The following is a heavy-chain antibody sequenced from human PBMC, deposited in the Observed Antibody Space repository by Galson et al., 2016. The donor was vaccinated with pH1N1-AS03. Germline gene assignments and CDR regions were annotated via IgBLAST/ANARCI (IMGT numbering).Heavy chain of an antibody. CDR1: GYGLTGSY. CDR3: SRESESYSNTMAFDI. CDR2: IRPNSGGP. D-gene: IGHD3-10*01. Sequence: SARDSCKATGYGLTGSYIHWVRQTRGHGLEWQGRIRPNSGGPKYAQKCQGRVTMTTDTSISPAYMELSRLRSHDTAVYFCSRESESYSNTMAFDIWGQGAMVTVSS. J-gene: IGHJ3*02. V-gene: IGHV1-2*06.